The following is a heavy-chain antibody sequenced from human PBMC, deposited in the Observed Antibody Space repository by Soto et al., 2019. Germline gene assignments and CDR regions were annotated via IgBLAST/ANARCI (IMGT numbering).Heavy chain of an antibody. Sequence: QGQLVQSRAELKKPGASVKVSCKASDYTFTRYGISWVRQAPGQGLEWMGWISGYNGDTNYAQKFQGRVTMTIDTTXXTAYMELRSLTSDDTAVYYCAKNGQPPYYYYGMDVWGQGTTVTVSS. V-gene: IGHV1-18*01. CDR1: DYTFTRYG. CDR3: AKNGQPPYYYYGMDV. D-gene: IGHD2-8*01. J-gene: IGHJ6*02. CDR2: ISGYNGDT.